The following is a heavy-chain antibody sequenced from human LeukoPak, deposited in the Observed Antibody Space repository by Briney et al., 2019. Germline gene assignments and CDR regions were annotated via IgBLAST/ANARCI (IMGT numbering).Heavy chain of an antibody. CDR2: TTATSSST. Sequence: PGGSLRLSCAASGFIFSNYGMSWVRQAPGKGLEWVSATTATSSSTHDADSVQGRFTISRDNSKNTLYLQMNSLRPEDTAMYYCAKLFESATYNNFFHYWGQGTLVTVSS. V-gene: IGHV3-23*01. D-gene: IGHD3-10*01. CDR3: AKLFESATYNNFFHY. J-gene: IGHJ4*02. CDR1: GFIFSNYG.